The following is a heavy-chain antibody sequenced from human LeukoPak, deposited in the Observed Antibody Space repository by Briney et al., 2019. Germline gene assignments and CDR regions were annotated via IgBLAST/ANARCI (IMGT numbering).Heavy chain of an antibody. CDR1: GFTFSSYG. CDR3: ARDKGGGIAAAGLFPDV. D-gene: IGHD6-13*01. V-gene: IGHV3-33*01. CDR2: IWYDGSNK. Sequence: GGSLRLSCAASGFTFSSYGMHWVRQAPGKGLEWVAVIWYDGSNKYYADSVKGRFTISRDNSKNTLYLQMNSLRAEDTAVYYCARDKGGGIAAAGLFPDVWGQGTTVTVPS. J-gene: IGHJ6*02.